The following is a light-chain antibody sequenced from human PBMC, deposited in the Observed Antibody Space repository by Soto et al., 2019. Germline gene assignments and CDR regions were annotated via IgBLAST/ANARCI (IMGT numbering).Light chain of an antibody. CDR3: QQRNTWPPIT. CDR1: QSVRTY. J-gene: IGKJ5*01. CDR2: DAS. Sequence: EIVLTQSPVTLSLSPGERATLXXRASQSVRTYLAWYQVKPGQAPRLVXYDASRRASGVPARFSGSGSGTDFTLTISSLEPEDFALYYCQQRNTWPPITFGQGTRLEIK. V-gene: IGKV3-11*01.